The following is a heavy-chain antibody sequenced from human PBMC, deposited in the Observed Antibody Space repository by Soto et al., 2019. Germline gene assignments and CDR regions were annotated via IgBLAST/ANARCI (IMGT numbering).Heavy chain of an antibody. CDR2: IWHDGSNK. D-gene: IGHD2-2*02. J-gene: IGHJ4*01. V-gene: IGHV3-33*01. CDR1: GFTFSSYG. Sequence: LRLSCAASGFTFSSYGMHWVRQAPGKGLEWVAVIWHDGSNKYYADSVKGRFTISRDNSKNTLYLQMNSLRAEDTAVYYCARDLRLGYCSSTNCYTPPGYWGQGTLVTVSS. CDR3: ARDLRLGYCSSTNCYTPPGY.